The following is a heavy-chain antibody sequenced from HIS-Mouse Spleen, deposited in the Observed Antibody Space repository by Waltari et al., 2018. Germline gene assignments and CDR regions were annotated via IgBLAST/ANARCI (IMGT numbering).Heavy chain of an antibody. CDR3: ARVGVSRYFDWYYFDY. V-gene: IGHV4-39*07. J-gene: IGHJ4*02. CDR1: GGSISSSSYY. D-gene: IGHD3-9*01. Sequence: QLQLQESGPGLVKPSETLSLTCTVSGGSISSSSYYWGWIRQPPGKGLEWIGSIYYSGSTYYNPSLKSRVTISVDTSKNQFSLKLSSVTAADTAVYYCARVGVSRYFDWYYFDYWGQGTLVTVSS. CDR2: IYYSGST.